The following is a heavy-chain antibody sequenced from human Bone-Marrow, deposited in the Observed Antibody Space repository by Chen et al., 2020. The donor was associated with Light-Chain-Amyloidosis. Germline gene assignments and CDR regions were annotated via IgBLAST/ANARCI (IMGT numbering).Heavy chain of an antibody. V-gene: IGHV1-69*04. CDR3: ASAPPTTFNVYAMDV. Sequence: QVQLVQSGDEVKKPGSSVKVSCKASGEPFSSYAISWVQQAPGQGLEWVGRIIPMLETTKYAQKFLGRVEITADRSTRTSHLEMTGLTFEDTAIYYCASAPPTTFNVYAMDVWGQGTTVVVSS. CDR2: IIPMLETT. D-gene: IGHD3-3*02. J-gene: IGHJ6*02. CDR1: GEPFSSYA.